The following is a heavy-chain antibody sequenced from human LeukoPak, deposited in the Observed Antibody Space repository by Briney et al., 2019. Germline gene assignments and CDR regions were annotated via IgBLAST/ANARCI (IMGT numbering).Heavy chain of an antibody. CDR1: GYTFTGYY. V-gene: IGHV1-2*06. D-gene: IGHD1-1*01. J-gene: IGHJ4*02. CDR3: ATTYSTVFDY. CDR2: INPNSGGT. Sequence: ASVKVSCKASGYTFTGYYMHWVRQAPGQGLEWVGRINPNSGGTNYAQKFQGRVTMTRDTSISTAYMELSSLMSDDTAVYYCATTYSTVFDYWGQGTLVTVSS.